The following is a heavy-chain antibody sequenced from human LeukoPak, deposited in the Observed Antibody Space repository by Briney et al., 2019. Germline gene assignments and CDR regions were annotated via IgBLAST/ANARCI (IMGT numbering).Heavy chain of an antibody. V-gene: IGHV1-8*01. D-gene: IGHD3-10*01. CDR2: MNPYRGNP. J-gene: IGHJ4*02. CDR1: GYTFTSYD. Sequence: ASVKVSCKASGYTFTSYDINWVRQATGQGLEWMGWMNPYRGNPGYQQKFQGRVTMTRNTSISTAYMELSSLRSEDTAVYYGARGRRYGSGSYFVYWGQGTLVTVSS. CDR3: ARGRRYGSGSYFVY.